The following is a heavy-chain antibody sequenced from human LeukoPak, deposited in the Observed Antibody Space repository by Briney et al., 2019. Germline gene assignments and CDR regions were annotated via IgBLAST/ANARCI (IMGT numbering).Heavy chain of an antibody. D-gene: IGHD3-3*01. CDR3: ARVGMDALGFDY. J-gene: IGHJ4*02. V-gene: IGHV4-4*02. CDR1: GGSISSSNW. Sequence: ASETLSLTCAVSGGSISSSNWWSWVRQPPGKGLEWIGEIYHSGSTNYNPSLKSRVTISVDKSKNQFSLKLSSVTAADTAVYYCARVGMDALGFDYWGQGTLVTVSS. CDR2: IYHSGST.